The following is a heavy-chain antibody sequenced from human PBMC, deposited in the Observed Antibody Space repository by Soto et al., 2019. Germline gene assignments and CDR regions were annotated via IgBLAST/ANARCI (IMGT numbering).Heavy chain of an antibody. CDR3: ARAQEEVIRDYYSYYGMHV. CDR1: VDSVSSNSAA. V-gene: IGHV6-1*01. Sequence: CQTLSLTCAISVDSVSSNSAAGNGIRQTRSRVLDWLGITYYRSKWYNDYAVAVKSPITINPDTSKNQFFLQLNSVTPEDKAVYYCARAQEEVIRDYYSYYGMHVWGQGTTVTVSS. CDR2: TYYRSKWYN. D-gene: IGHD3-22*01. J-gene: IGHJ6*02.